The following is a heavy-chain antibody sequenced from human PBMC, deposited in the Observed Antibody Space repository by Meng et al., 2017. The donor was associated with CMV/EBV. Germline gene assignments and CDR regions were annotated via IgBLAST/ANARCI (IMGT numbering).Heavy chain of an antibody. CDR2: INWDGGST. CDR1: GFTFDDYT. J-gene: IGHJ6*02. Sequence: GESLKISCAASGFTFDDYTMHWVRQAPEKGLEWVSLINWDGGSTYYADSVKGRFTISRDNSKNSLYLQMNGLRTEDTALYYCAKGLGGSSSTYYYYGMDVWGQGTTVTVSS. D-gene: IGHD6-6*01. V-gene: IGHV3-43*01. CDR3: AKGLGGSSSTYYYYGMDV.